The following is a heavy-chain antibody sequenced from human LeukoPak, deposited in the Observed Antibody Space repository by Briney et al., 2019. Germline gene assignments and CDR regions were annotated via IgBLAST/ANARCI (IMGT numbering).Heavy chain of an antibody. V-gene: IGHV3-74*01. CDR1: GFTFRNNW. J-gene: IGHJ4*02. CDR2: INLDGTET. D-gene: IGHD2-2*01. Sequence: GGSLRLSCTASGFTFRNNWMHWVRQAPGKGLIWVSRINLDGTETTYADSVKGRFTISRDNAKNTLYLQMNSLRAEDTAVYYCARVHCSSTSCYWTLGDYWGQGTLVTVSS. CDR3: ARVHCSSTSCYWTLGDY.